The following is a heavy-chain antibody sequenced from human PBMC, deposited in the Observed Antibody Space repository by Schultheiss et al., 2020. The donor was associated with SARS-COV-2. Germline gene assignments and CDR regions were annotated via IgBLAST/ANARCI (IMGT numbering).Heavy chain of an antibody. V-gene: IGHV4-34*01. J-gene: IGHJ6*02. D-gene: IGHD2-15*01. CDR1: GGSFSGYY. Sequence: SQTLSLTCAVYGGSFSGYYWSWIRQPPGKGLEWIGEINHSGSTNYNPSLKSRVTISVDTSKNQFSLKLSSVTAADTAVYYCARLLWSPFYYYGMDVWGQGTTVTVSS. CDR2: INHSGST. CDR3: ARLLWSPFYYYGMDV.